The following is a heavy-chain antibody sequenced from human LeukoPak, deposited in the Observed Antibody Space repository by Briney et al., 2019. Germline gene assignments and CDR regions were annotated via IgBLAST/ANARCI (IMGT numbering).Heavy chain of an antibody. CDR3: ARVRDYDFWSGPDAYYFDY. D-gene: IGHD3-3*01. V-gene: IGHV4-59*01. CDR1: GGSISSYY. J-gene: IGHJ4*02. Sequence: KPSETLSLTCTVSGGSISSYYWSWIRQPPGKGLEWIGYIYYSGSTNYNPSLKSRVTISVDTSKNQFSLKLSSVAAADTAVYYYARVRDYDFWSGPDAYYFDYWGQGTLVTVSS. CDR2: IYYSGST.